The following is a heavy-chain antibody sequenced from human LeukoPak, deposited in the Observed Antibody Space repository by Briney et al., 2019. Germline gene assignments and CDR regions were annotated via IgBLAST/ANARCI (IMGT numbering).Heavy chain of an antibody. V-gene: IGHV4-59*01. CDR1: GGSISSYY. D-gene: IGHD1-26*01. Sequence: SETLSLTCTVSGGSISSYYWSWIRQPPGKELEWIGYIYYSGSTNYNPSLKSRVTTSVDTSKNQFSLKLSSVTAADTAVYYCASSGSYYSPIDYWGQGTLVTVSS. CDR3: ASSGSYYSPIDY. J-gene: IGHJ4*02. CDR2: IYYSGST.